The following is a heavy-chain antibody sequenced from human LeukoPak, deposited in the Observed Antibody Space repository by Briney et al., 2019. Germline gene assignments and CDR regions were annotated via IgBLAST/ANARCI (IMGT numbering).Heavy chain of an antibody. Sequence: ASVKVSCKASGYTFTSYGISWVRQAPGQGLEWMGWISAYNGNTNYAQKLQGRVTMTTDTSTSTAYMELRSLRSDDTAVYYCARDHREKYYYDRSGYFDYWGQGTLVTVSS. CDR3: ARDHREKYYYDRSGYFDY. D-gene: IGHD3-22*01. J-gene: IGHJ4*02. CDR1: GYTFTSYG. CDR2: ISAYNGNT. V-gene: IGHV1-18*01.